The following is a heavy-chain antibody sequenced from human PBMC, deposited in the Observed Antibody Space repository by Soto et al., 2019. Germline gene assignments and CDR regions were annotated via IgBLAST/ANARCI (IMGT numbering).Heavy chain of an antibody. CDR3: ARYDSSSWYYFDY. J-gene: IGHJ4*02. V-gene: IGHV4-59*01. CDR1: GGSISSYY. Sequence: PSETLSLTCTVSGGSISSYYWSWIRQPPGKGLEWIGYIYYSGSTNYNPSLKSRVTISVDTSKNQFSLKLSSVTAADTAVYYCARYDSSSWYYFDYWGQGTLVTVSS. CDR2: IYYSGST. D-gene: IGHD6-13*01.